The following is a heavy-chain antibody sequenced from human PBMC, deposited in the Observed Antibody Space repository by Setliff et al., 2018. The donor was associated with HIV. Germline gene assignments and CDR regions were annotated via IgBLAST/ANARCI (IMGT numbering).Heavy chain of an antibody. CDR1: GYTFTSYN. CDR2: INPSGGST. J-gene: IGHJ4*02. CDR3: AREEELLVYVIRGGFEY. Sequence: GASVKVSCKASGYTFTSYNIHWVRQAPGQGLEWVGMINPSGGSTTYAHEFQRRVIMTRDTSTSTVYMELSSLRSDDTAVYYCAREEELLVYVIRGGFEYWGQGTLVTVSS. D-gene: IGHD2-8*01. V-gene: IGHV1-46*01.